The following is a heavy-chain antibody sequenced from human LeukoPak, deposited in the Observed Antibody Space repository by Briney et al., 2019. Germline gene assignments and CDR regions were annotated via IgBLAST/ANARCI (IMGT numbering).Heavy chain of an antibody. CDR2: IYYSGST. CDR3: ARHSRDFWSGYYTSAFDI. Sequence: TPSETLSLTCTVSGGSISSSSYYWGWIRQPPGKGLEWIGSIYYSGSTYYNPSLKSRVTISVDTSKNQFSLKLSSVTAADTAVYYCARHSRDFWSGYYTSAFDIWGQGTMVTVSS. J-gene: IGHJ3*02. CDR1: GGSISSSSYY. D-gene: IGHD3-3*01. V-gene: IGHV4-39*07.